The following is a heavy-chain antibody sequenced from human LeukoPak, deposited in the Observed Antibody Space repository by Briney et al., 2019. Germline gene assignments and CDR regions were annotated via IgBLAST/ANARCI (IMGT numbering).Heavy chain of an antibody. Sequence: GGSLRLSCAASGFTFTTYWMGWVRQAPGKGLEWVAVISYDGSNKYYADSVKGRFTISRDNSKNTLYLQMNSLRAEDTAVYYCAKDRWELGENWFDPWGQGTLVTVSS. J-gene: IGHJ5*02. CDR1: GFTFTTYW. V-gene: IGHV3-30*18. D-gene: IGHD1-26*01. CDR2: ISYDGSNK. CDR3: AKDRWELGENWFDP.